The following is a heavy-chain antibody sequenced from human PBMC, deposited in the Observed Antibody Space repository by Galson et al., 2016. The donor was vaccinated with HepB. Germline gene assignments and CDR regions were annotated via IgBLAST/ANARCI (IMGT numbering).Heavy chain of an antibody. J-gene: IGHJ4*02. CDR1: GYSFTGYY. Sequence: SVKVSCKASGYSFTGYYMHWVRQAPGRGLEWVGWIHPNTGGTNYAQKFQGRVTMTGNTSISTAYMELSRLRSDDTAVYYCAREYYSGSGTYPSDYWGQGTLLTVSS. D-gene: IGHD3-10*01. CDR2: IHPNTGGT. CDR3: AREYYSGSGTYPSDY. V-gene: IGHV1-2*02.